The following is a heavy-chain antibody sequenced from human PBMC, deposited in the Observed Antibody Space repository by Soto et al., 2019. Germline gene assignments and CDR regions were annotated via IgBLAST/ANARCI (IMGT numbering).Heavy chain of an antibody. J-gene: IGHJ6*01. Sequence: QAQVLESGGGLVTPGGTLTLSCSGSGFSFSNFFASWLRHSPGKGLEWVSSVSHSGAKIYYADSVRGRFTISRDTARATVHLHMTNIRVEESGVYFCARELTMYGVGGWRYTGMDVWGPGTPVAVSS. CDR3: ARELTMYGVGGWRYTGMDV. CDR1: GFSFSNFF. CDR2: VSHSGAKI. D-gene: IGHD3-3*01. V-gene: IGHV3-11*01.